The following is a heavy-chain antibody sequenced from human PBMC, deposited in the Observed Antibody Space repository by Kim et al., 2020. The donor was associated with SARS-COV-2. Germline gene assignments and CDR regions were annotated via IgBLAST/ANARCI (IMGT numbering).Heavy chain of an antibody. D-gene: IGHD1-26*01. Sequence: ADSVKGRFTISRDNSKNTLYLQMNSLRAEDTAVYYCARDNGGNKGGAFDIWGQGTMVTVSS. CDR3: ARDNGGNKGGAFDI. V-gene: IGHV3-33*01. J-gene: IGHJ3*02.